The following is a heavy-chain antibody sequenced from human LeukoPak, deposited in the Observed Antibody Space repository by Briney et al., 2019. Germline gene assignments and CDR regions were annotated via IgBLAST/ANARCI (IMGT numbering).Heavy chain of an antibody. CDR2: IYYSGST. V-gene: IGHV4-59*12. D-gene: IGHD1-26*01. J-gene: IGHJ3*02. CDR1: GGSISSYY. CDR3: ARDGRDRPYAFDI. Sequence: SETLSLTCTVSGGSISSYYWSWIRQPPGKGLEWIGYIYYSGSTYYNPSLKSRVTISVDTSKNQFSLKLSSVTAADTAVYYCARDGRDRPYAFDIWGQGTMVTVSS.